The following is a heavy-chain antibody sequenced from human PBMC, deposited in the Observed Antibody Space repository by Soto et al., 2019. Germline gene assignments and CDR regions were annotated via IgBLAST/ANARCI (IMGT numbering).Heavy chain of an antibody. D-gene: IGHD4-17*01. CDR2: IYSGGSA. Sequence: EVQLVDSGGGLVQPGGSLRLSCAASGFSVSTNFMAWVRQAPGKGLEWVSVIYSGGSAYYADSVRGRFTIPRDSSKNTLYLQMNSLRAEDTAVYYCSTAPGFFDYWGQGTLVTVSS. CDR1: GFSVSTNF. CDR3: STAPGFFDY. V-gene: IGHV3-66*01. J-gene: IGHJ4*02.